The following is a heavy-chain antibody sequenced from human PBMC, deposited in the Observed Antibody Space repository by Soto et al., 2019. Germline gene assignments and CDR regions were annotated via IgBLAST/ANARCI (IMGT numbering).Heavy chain of an antibody. Sequence: ASLKVSCKASGYTFTSYGISWVRQAPGQGLEWMGWISAYNGNTNYAQKLQGRVTMTTDTSTSTAYMELRSLRSDDTAVYYCARVLGYYDSSGYYSGGYYFDYWGQGTLVTVSS. CDR3: ARVLGYYDSSGYYSGGYYFDY. V-gene: IGHV1-18*01. CDR2: ISAYNGNT. CDR1: GYTFTSYG. J-gene: IGHJ4*02. D-gene: IGHD3-22*01.